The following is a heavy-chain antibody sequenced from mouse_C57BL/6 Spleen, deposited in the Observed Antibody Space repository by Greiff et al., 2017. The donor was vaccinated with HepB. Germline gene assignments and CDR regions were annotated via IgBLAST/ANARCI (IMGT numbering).Heavy chain of an antibody. CDR2: IHPNSGST. V-gene: IGHV1-64*01. CDR3: AIVYYYGSRSPYYAMDY. CDR1: GYTFTSYW. J-gene: IGHJ4*01. D-gene: IGHD1-1*01. Sequence: VQLQQPGAELVKPGASVKLSCKASGYTFTSYWMHWVKQRPGQGLEWIGMIHPNSGSTNYNEKFKNKATLTVDKSSSTAYMQLSSLTSEDSAVYYCAIVYYYGSRSPYYAMDYWGQGTSVTVSS.